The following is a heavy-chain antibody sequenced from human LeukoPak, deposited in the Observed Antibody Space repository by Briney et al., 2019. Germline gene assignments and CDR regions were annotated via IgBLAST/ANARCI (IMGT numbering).Heavy chain of an antibody. CDR1: GYTLTEFS. D-gene: IGHD3-22*01. V-gene: IGHV1-24*01. CDR3: ATDRPARRYYYDSSGYYNGPLSY. CDR2: FDPEDGET. J-gene: IGHJ4*02. Sequence: ASVKVSCKVSGYTLTEFSMHCVGQARGKGREGRGGFDPEDGETIYSQRFQSKVTMTEDTSTDTAYMELSSLRSEDTAVYYCATDRPARRYYYDSSGYYNGPLSYWGQGTLVTVSS.